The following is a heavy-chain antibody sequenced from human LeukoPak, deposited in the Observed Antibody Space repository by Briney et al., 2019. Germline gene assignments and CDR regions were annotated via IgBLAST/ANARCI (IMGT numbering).Heavy chain of an antibody. D-gene: IGHD2-15*01. J-gene: IGHJ4*02. CDR3: AKDLSHAVVAATTEDY. Sequence: GGSLRLSCAASAFTFSSYAMSWVRQAPGKGLEWVSAISGSGGSTYYADSVKGRFTTSRDNSKNTLYLQMNSLRAEDTAVYYCAKDLSHAVVAATTEDYWGQGTLVTVSS. CDR1: AFTFSSYA. V-gene: IGHV3-23*01. CDR2: ISGSGGST.